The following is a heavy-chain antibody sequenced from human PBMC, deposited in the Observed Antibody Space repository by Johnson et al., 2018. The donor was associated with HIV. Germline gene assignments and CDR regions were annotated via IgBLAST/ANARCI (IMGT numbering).Heavy chain of an antibody. Sequence: MLLVESGGGLVQPGGSLRLSCAASGLTFSNYAMSWVRQGPGKGLEWVSAIGASGGRTFYADSVKGRFTISRDNSKNTLYLQMNSLRAEDTAVYYCAKPRYYDNAFERWGQGTMVTVSS. CDR1: GLTFSNYA. CDR3: AKPRYYDNAFER. J-gene: IGHJ3*01. V-gene: IGHV3-23*04. D-gene: IGHD3-16*01. CDR2: IGASGGRT.